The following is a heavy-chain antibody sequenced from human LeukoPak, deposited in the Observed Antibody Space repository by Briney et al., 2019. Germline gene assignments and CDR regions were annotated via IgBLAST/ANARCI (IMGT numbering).Heavy chain of an antibody. J-gene: IGHJ3*02. Sequence: SETLSLTCTVSGGSISSSSYYWGWIRQPPGKGLEWIGSIYYSGSTYSNPSLKSRATISVDTSKNQFSLKLSSVTAADTAVYYSAMTSTTGTLFDIWGQGTMVTVSS. D-gene: IGHD1-1*01. CDR3: AMTSTTGTLFDI. V-gene: IGHV4-39*01. CDR2: IYYSGST. CDR1: GGSISSSSYY.